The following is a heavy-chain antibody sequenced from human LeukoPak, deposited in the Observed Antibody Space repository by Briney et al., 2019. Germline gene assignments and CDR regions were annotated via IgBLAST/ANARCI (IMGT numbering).Heavy chain of an antibody. CDR2: IFDSGYS. Sequence: SQTLSLTRTVSGGSIRSGTSSWSWIRQHPGKGLEWLGYIFDSGYSYYNPSLKSRLSMSVDTSKNRFSLTLSSVTAADTAIYYCAKTNTPDNWFDPWGQGTLVTVSS. CDR3: AKTNTPDNWFDP. CDR1: GGSIRSGTSS. J-gene: IGHJ5*02. V-gene: IGHV4-31*03.